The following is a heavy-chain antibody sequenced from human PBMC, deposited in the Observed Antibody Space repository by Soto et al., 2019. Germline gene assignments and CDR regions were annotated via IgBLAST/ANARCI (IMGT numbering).Heavy chain of an antibody. D-gene: IGHD3-10*01. Sequence: QVQLQESGPGLVKPSETLSLTCTVSGGSISSYYWSWIRQPAGKGLEWIGRIYTSGSTNYNPSLKSRVTMSVGTSKNQFSLKLSSVTAADTAVYYCARECPGVTMVRGSDGMDVWGQGTTVTVSS. CDR2: IYTSGST. CDR3: ARECPGVTMVRGSDGMDV. CDR1: GGSISSYY. J-gene: IGHJ6*02. V-gene: IGHV4-4*07.